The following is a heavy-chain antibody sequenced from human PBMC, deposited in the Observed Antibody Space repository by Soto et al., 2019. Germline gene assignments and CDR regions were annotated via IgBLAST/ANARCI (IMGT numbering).Heavy chain of an antibody. CDR3: ARAYKCNYM. CDR2: IYWHDDT. Sequence: VPGPTLVNPTRTPILTCSFPGFSVDTGGVGGGWIRQAPGKALEWLANIYWHDDTRYNPSLEGRLTITKDTSKKQVVLTMTDMDPADTATYYCARAYKCNYMWCQAILVSVSS. D-gene: IGHD3-16*01. V-gene: IGHV2-5*01. CDR1: GFSVDTGGVG. J-gene: IGHJ4*02.